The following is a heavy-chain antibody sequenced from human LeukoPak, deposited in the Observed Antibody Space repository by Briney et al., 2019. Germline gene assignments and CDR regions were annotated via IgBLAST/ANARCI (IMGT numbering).Heavy chain of an antibody. CDR1: GFTFSSSW. CDR2: ISSSSSYI. CDR3: AREVVGDYGDYRKVLGLDYYYGMDV. D-gene: IGHD4-17*01. Sequence: GGSLRLSCAASGFTFSSSWMAWVRQAPGKGLEWVSSISSSSSYIYYADSVKGRFTISRDNAKNSLYLQMNSLRAEDTAVYYCAREVVGDYGDYRKVLGLDYYYGMDVWGQGTTVTVSS. V-gene: IGHV3-21*01. J-gene: IGHJ6*02.